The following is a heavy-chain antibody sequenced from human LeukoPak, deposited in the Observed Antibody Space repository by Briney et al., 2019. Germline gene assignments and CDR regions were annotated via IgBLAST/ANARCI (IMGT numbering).Heavy chain of an antibody. CDR3: ARSGGENYYYYYMDV. CDR2: MNPNSGNT. D-gene: IGHD3-10*01. CDR1: GYTFTSYD. V-gene: IGHV1-8*03. Sequence: ASVKVSCKASGYTFTSYDTNWVRQATGQGLEWMGWMNPNSGNTGYAQKFQGRVTITRNTSISTAYMELSSLRSEDTAVYYCARSGGENYYYYYMDVWGKGTTVTISS. J-gene: IGHJ6*03.